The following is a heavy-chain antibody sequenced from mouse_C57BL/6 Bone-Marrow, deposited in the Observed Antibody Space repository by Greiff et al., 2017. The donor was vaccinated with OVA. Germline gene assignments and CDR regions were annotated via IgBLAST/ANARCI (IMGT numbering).Heavy chain of an antibody. D-gene: IGHD1-1*01. CDR2: IYPRSGNT. V-gene: IGHV1-81*01. CDR3: AREGTTESPLEGFDV. CDR1: GYTFTSYG. Sequence: QVQLQQSGAELARPGASVKLSCKASGYTFTSYGISWVKQRTGQGLEWIGEIYPRSGNTYYTDKLKGQATLPADKASSTAYMEVRSLTSGDSAVDCWAREGTTESPLEGFDVWGTGTTVTVSS. J-gene: IGHJ1*03.